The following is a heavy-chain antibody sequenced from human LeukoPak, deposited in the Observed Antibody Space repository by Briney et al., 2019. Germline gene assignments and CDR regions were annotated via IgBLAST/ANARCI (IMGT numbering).Heavy chain of an antibody. Sequence: GGSLRLSCAASGFTFSSYETNWVRQAPGKGLEWVSYISSSGSTIYYADSVKGRFTISRDNAKNSLYLQMNSLRAEDTAVYYCARSGSPYYYDSSGYWDYWGQGTLVTVSS. CDR2: ISSSGSTI. D-gene: IGHD3-22*01. V-gene: IGHV3-48*03. CDR3: ARSGSPYYYDSSGYWDY. CDR1: GFTFSSYE. J-gene: IGHJ4*02.